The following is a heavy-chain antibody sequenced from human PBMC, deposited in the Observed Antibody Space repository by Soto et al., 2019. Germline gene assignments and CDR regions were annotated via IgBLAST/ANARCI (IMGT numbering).Heavy chain of an antibody. CDR2: IIPIFGTA. V-gene: IGHV1-69*06. CDR3: ARSNYDFWSGYYLYYGMDV. CDR1: GGTFRSYS. Sequence: GASVKVSCKASGGTFRSYSSSWVLPAPGEGLEWMGGIIPIFGTANYAQKFQGRVTITADNSTSTAYMELSSLRSDDTAVDYCARSNYDFWSGYYLYYGMDVWGQGTTVTVSS. D-gene: IGHD3-3*01. J-gene: IGHJ6*02.